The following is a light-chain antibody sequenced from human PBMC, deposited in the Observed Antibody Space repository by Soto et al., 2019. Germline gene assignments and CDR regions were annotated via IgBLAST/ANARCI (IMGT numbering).Light chain of an antibody. V-gene: IGKV1-5*01. Sequence: DITMIKSPPTPSASVGGEITITCRASQSSRSYLAWYQQKPGKAPKVLIYGASTLESGVPSRFSGSGSGTDFTLTISSLQPDDFATYYCQQDSSSPWTFGQGTKVDIK. CDR2: GAS. J-gene: IGKJ1*01. CDR1: QSSRSY. CDR3: QQDSSSPWT.